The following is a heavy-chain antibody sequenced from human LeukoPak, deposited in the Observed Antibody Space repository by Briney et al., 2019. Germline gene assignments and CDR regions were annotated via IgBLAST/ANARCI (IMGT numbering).Heavy chain of an antibody. CDR2: FDPEDGET. J-gene: IGHJ6*02. CDR1: GYTLTELS. CDR3: ARGDGSGYNKRYYYGMDV. D-gene: IGHD3-10*01. Sequence: ASVKVSCKVSGYTLTELSMHWVRQAPGKGLEWMGGFDPEDGETIYAQKFQGRVTMTEDTSTDTAYMELSSLRSEDTAVYYCARGDGSGYNKRYYYGMDVWGQGTTVTVSS. V-gene: IGHV1-24*01.